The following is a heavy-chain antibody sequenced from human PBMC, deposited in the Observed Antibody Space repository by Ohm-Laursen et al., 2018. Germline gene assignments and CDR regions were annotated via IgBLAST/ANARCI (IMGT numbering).Heavy chain of an antibody. CDR2: INHSGST. CDR3: ARLDGSGWYVDY. CDR1: GGSFSGYY. J-gene: IGHJ4*02. Sequence: PSDTLSLTCAVYGGSFSGYYWSWIRQPPGKGLEWIGEINHSGSTNYNPSLKSRVTISVDTSKNQFSLKLSSVTAADTAVYYCARLDGSGWYVDYWGQGTLVTVSS. V-gene: IGHV4-34*01. D-gene: IGHD6-19*01.